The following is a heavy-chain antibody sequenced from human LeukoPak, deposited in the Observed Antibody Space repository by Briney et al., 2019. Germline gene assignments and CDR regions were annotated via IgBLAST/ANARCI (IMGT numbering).Heavy chain of an antibody. CDR1: GGTFSSYA. Sequence: SVKVSCKASGGTFSSYAISWVRQAPGQGLEWMGGIIPIFGTANYAQKFQGRVTITADESTSTAYMELSSLRSEDTAVYYCARGPHIVVVPAATDYCYYMDVWGKGTTVTVSS. J-gene: IGHJ6*03. D-gene: IGHD2-2*01. CDR3: ARGPHIVVVPAATDYCYYMDV. CDR2: IIPIFGTA. V-gene: IGHV1-69*13.